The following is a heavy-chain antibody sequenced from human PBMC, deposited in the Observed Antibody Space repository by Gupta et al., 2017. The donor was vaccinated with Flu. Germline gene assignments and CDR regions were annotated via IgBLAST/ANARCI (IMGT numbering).Heavy chain of an antibody. CDR2: ISSSSSTI. Sequence: EVQLVESGGGLVQPGGSLRLSCAASGFTFSSYSMNWVRQAPGKGLEWVSYISSSSSTIYYADSVKGRFTISRDNAKNSLYLQMNSLRDEDTAVYYCAREQQWLRAYGMDVWGQGTTVTVSS. CDR3: AREQQWLRAYGMDV. D-gene: IGHD6-19*01. CDR1: GFTFSSYS. J-gene: IGHJ6*02. V-gene: IGHV3-48*02.